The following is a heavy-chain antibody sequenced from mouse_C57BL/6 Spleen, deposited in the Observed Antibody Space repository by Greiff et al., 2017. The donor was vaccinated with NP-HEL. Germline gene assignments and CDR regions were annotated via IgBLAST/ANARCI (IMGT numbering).Heavy chain of an antibody. Sequence: QVQLQQSGPELVKPGASVKISCKASGYAFSSSWMNWVKQRPGKGLEWIGRIYPGDGDTNYNGKFKGKATLTADKSSSTAYMQLSSLTSEDSAVYFCARGEYYGSRVDYWGQGTTLTVSS. D-gene: IGHD1-1*01. J-gene: IGHJ2*01. CDR2: IYPGDGDT. V-gene: IGHV1-82*01. CDR1: GYAFSSSW. CDR3: ARGEYYGSRVDY.